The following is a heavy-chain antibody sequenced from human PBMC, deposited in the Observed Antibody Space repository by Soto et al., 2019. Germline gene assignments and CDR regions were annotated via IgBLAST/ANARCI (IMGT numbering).Heavy chain of an antibody. CDR3: ARRAVADGWWLDP. V-gene: IGHV4-59*01. Sequence: SETLSLTCTVSGGSISSYYWSWIRQPPGKGLEWIGYIYYSGSTNYNPSLKSRVTISVDTSKNQFSLKLSSVTAADTAVYYCARRAVADGWWLDPWGQGTLVTVSS. CDR1: GGSISSYY. J-gene: IGHJ5*02. D-gene: IGHD6-19*01. CDR2: IYYSGST.